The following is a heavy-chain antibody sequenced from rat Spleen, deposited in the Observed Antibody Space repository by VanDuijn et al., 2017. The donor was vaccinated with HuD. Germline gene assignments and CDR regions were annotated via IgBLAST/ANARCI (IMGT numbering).Heavy chain of an antibody. CDR3: PTRSLAY. J-gene: IGHJ3*01. V-gene: IGHV5-20*01. Sequence: EVQLVESDGGLVQPGRSLKLSCAASGFTFSDYYMAWVRQAPQKGLEWVASISSDGGRNFYRDSVKGRFTISRDNAKSTLYLQMDSLRSEDTAAYDCPTRSLAYWAQGALVTDCS. CDR2: ISSDGGRN. CDR1: GFTFSDYY.